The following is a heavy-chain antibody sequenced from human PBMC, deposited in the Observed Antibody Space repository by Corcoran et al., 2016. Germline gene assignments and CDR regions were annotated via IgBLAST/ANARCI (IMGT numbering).Heavy chain of an antibody. CDR2: IIPIFGTA. CDR1: GGTFSSYA. V-gene: IGHV1-69*01. CDR3: ARGRCSSTSCYGDWFDP. D-gene: IGHD2-2*01. J-gene: IGHJ5*02. Sequence: QVQLVQSGAEVKKPGSSVKVSCKASGGTFSSYAISWVRQAPGQGLEWMGGIIPIFGTANYAQKFQGRVTITADESTSTAYMGLSSLRSEDTAVYYCARGRCSSTSCYGDWFDPWGQGTLVTVSS.